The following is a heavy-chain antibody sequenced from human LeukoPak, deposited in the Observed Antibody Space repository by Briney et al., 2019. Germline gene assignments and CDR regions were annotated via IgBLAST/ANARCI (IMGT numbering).Heavy chain of an antibody. J-gene: IGHJ6*03. D-gene: IGHD1-26*01. V-gene: IGHV3-7*01. CDR1: GFTFSSYW. CDR2: IKQDGSEK. Sequence: GGSLRLSCAASGFTFSSYWMSWVRRAPEKGLEWVANIKQDGSEKYYVDSVKGRFTISRDNAKNSLYLQMNSLGPEDTAVYYCARDPYSGNYGNYYYYYMDVWGKGTTVTISS. CDR3: ARDPYSGNYGNYYYYYMDV.